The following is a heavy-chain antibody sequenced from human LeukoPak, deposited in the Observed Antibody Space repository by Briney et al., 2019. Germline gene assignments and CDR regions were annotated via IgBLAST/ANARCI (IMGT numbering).Heavy chain of an antibody. J-gene: IGHJ4*02. V-gene: IGHV4-39*01. D-gene: IGHD3-10*01. CDR1: GGSISSSSHY. CDR3: ARLVHVVRGVHYFDY. Sequence: SETLSLTCTVSGGSISSSSHYWGWIRQRPEKGLEWIGSIYYSGSTYYNPSLKSRVTISVDTSKNQFSLKLSSVTAADTAVYYCARLVHVVRGVHYFDYWGQGTLVTVSS. CDR2: IYYSGST.